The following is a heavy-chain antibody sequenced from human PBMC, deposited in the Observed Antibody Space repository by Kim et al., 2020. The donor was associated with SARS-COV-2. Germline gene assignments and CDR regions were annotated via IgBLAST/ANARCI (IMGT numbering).Heavy chain of an antibody. V-gene: IGHV3-30*04. CDR1: GFTFSSYA. J-gene: IGHJ6*02. CDR3: ARDRGSGSFPRYYYGMDV. Sequence: GGSLRLSCAASGFTFSSYAMHWVRQAPGKGLEWVAVISYDGSNKYYADSVKGRFTISRDNSKNTLYLQMNSLRAEDTAVYYCARDRGSGSFPRYYYGMDVWGQGTTVTVSS. D-gene: IGHD3-10*01. CDR2: ISYDGSNK.